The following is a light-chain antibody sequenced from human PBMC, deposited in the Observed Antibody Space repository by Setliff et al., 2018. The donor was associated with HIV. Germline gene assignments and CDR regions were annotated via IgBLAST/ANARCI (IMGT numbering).Light chain of an antibody. CDR1: STDIGAQDF. Sequence: QSALAQPASVSGSPGQSVTISCTGTSTDIGAQDFVSWYQQRPGNAPKLIIFDVNNRPSGISTRFFGSKSGNTASLTISGLQPEDEGDYYCSAYTTRRTYVFGSGTKVTVL. CDR3: SAYTTRRTYV. J-gene: IGLJ1*01. CDR2: DVN. V-gene: IGLV2-14*03.